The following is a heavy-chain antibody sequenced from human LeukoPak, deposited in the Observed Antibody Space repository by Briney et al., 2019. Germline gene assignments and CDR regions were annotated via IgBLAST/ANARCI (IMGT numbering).Heavy chain of an antibody. CDR2: ISGSGDRT. CDR3: ARAKDGTNILDY. J-gene: IGHJ4*02. D-gene: IGHD5-24*01. V-gene: IGHV3-23*01. CDR1: GFTFSSYD. Sequence: GGSLRLSCAASGFTFSSYDVSWVRQAPGKGLEWVSAISGSGDRTHYADSVKGRFTISRDNSKNTLYLQMDTLRAEDTAVYYCARAKDGTNILDYWGQGTLVTVSS.